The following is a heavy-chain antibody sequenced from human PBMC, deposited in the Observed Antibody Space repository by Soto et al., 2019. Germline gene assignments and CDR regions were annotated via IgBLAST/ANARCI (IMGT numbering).Heavy chain of an antibody. Sequence: ASVKVSCKASGYTFRSYGISWVRQAPGQGLEWVGWISAYNGDTHYAPKFQDRITLTTETSTDTAYMELRSLRLDDTAVYYCARDWSRYYDNSGLISFYRGQGSLVTVSS. J-gene: IGHJ4*02. CDR3: ARDWSRYYDNSGLISFY. D-gene: IGHD3-22*01. CDR2: ISAYNGDT. CDR1: GYTFRSYG. V-gene: IGHV1-18*04.